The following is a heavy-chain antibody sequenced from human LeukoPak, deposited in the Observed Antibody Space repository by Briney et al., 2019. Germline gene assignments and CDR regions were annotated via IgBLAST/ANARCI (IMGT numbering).Heavy chain of an antibody. Sequence: SETLSLTCTVSGGSMTNYYWSWIRQPPGKGLEWIGYIYYSGSTYYNPSLKSRVTISVDTSKNQFSLKLNSVTAADTAVYYCARDRDSNNWHHWYFDLWGRGTLVTVS. J-gene: IGHJ2*01. V-gene: IGHV4-59*01. CDR2: IYYSGST. CDR1: GGSMTNYY. CDR3: ARDRDSNNWHHWYFDL. D-gene: IGHD6-13*01.